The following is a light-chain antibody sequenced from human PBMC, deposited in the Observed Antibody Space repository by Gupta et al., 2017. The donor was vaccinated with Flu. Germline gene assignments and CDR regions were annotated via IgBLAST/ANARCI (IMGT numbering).Light chain of an antibody. CDR1: QSVSDN. Sequence: LMTQSHTLSVSPGERATLSCWASQSVSDNLGWFQQKPGQAPRLLIYGASTRAAGIPARFSGGGSGTEFTLTITSLQSEDVAVYYCQQYNNRPYTFGQGTKLEMK. V-gene: IGKV3-15*01. CDR3: QQYNNRPYT. CDR2: GAS. J-gene: IGKJ2*01.